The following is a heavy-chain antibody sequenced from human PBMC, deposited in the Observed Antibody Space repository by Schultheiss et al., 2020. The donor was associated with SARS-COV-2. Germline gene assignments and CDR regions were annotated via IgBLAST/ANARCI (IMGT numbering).Heavy chain of an antibody. V-gene: IGHV4-38-2*02. CDR2: IYHSGST. CDR3: ARDTRAYCSGGSCNWFDP. D-gene: IGHD2-15*01. Sequence: SETLSLTCTVSGYSISSGYYWGWIRQPPGKGLEWIGSIYHSGSTNYNPSLKSRVTISVDTSKNQFSLKLSSVTAADTAVYYCARDTRAYCSGGSCNWFDPWGQGTLVTVSS. CDR1: GYSISSGYY. J-gene: IGHJ5*02.